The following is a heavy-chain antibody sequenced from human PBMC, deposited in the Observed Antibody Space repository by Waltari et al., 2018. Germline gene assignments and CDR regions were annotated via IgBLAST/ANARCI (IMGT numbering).Heavy chain of an antibody. J-gene: IGHJ4*02. D-gene: IGHD5-12*01. Sequence: EVQLVESGGGLIQPGGSLRLSCAASGFSINNNYMSWVRQAPGKGLGWVSVLYAGMGGAFYAESVKGRFTVSRDNSKNTLYLDLNSLTVEDTAVYYCARAGLGSPLQWLQLLDSWGRGTLVTVSS. CDR1: GFSINNNY. V-gene: IGHV3-53*01. CDR2: LYAGMGGA. CDR3: ARAGLGSPLQWLQLLDS.